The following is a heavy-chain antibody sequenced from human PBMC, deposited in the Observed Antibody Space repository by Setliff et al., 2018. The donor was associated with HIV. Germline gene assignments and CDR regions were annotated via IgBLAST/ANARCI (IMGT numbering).Heavy chain of an antibody. CDR1: GGTFRSNA. CDR3: ARRLGYSSSPGDQLFDY. CDR2: IIPIFHTP. D-gene: IGHD6-6*01. V-gene: IGHV1-69*13. Sequence: SVKVSCKASGGTFRSNAISWLRQAPGQGLEWMGGIIPIFHTPNYAQKFQGRVTITADESTSTAYMQLNSLTSEDTAVYYCARRLGYSSSPGDQLFDYWGQGTLVTVSS. J-gene: IGHJ4*02.